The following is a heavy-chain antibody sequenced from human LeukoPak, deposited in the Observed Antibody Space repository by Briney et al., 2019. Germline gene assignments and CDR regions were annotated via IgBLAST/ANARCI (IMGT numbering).Heavy chain of an antibody. V-gene: IGHV3-23*01. J-gene: IGHJ6*02. CDR1: RFTFSGDA. CDR3: AKDLGGEPYYYYGGDV. Sequence: GGSPRLSRAASRFTFSGDAMSSVPQAPGKGLEWVSAISGGGGGTFYADSVKGRFTISRDNSKNTLYLEVNSPRAEDTAVYYCAKDLGGEPYYYYGGDVWGQGATVTVSS. CDR2: ISGGGGGT. D-gene: IGHD1-14*01.